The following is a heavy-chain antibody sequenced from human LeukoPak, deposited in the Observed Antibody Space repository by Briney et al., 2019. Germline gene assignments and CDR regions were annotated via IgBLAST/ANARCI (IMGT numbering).Heavy chain of an antibody. CDR3: AKDSDYYHSSGYYYAYFQH. CDR1: GFTFSTYS. V-gene: IGHV3-48*02. CDR2: ISSSSSTI. J-gene: IGHJ1*01. D-gene: IGHD3-22*01. Sequence: PGGSLRLSCAVSGFTFSTYSMNWVRQAPGKGLERVSYISSSSSTIYYADSVKGRFTISRDNAKNSLYLQMNSLRDEDTAVYYCAKDSDYYHSSGYYYAYFQHWGQGTLVTVSS.